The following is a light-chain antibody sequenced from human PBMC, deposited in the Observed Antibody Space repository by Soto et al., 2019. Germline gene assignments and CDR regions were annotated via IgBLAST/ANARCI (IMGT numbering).Light chain of an antibody. Sequence: IQLTQSPSFLSASVGDRVTITCRASQGIAGSLAWYQQKPGKPPKLLIYAESTLQSGVPSRFSGSGSGTDFTLTISSLQPEDFATYYCLQDYNYPWTFGQGTKVDNK. CDR1: QGIAGS. CDR3: LQDYNYPWT. CDR2: AES. J-gene: IGKJ1*01. V-gene: IGKV1-6*01.